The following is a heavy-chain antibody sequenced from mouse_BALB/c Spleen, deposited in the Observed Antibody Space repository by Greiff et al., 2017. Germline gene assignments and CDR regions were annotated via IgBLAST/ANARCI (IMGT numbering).Heavy chain of an antibody. Sequence: EVQVVESGGGLVKPGGSLKLSCAASGFTFSSYTMSWVRQTPEKRLEWVATISSGGGNTYYPDSVKGRFTISRDNAKNNLYLQMSSLRSEDTALYYCARNYGNYHYFDYWGQGTTLTVSS. J-gene: IGHJ2*01. CDR2: ISSGGGNT. CDR3: ARNYGNYHYFDY. D-gene: IGHD2-1*01. V-gene: IGHV5-9*03. CDR1: GFTFSSYT.